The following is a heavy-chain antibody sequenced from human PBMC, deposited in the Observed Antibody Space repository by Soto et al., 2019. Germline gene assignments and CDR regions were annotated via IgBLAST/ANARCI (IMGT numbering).Heavy chain of an antibody. CDR3: ATSSGYYYDAFDI. V-gene: IGHV1-24*01. Sequence: ASVKVSCKVSGYTLTELSMHWVRQAPGKGLEWMGGFDPEDGETIYEQKFQGRVTMTEDTSTDTAYMELSILRFEDTAVYCCATSSGYYYDAFDIWGQGTMVTVSS. J-gene: IGHJ3*02. CDR2: FDPEDGET. CDR1: GYTLTELS. D-gene: IGHD3-22*01.